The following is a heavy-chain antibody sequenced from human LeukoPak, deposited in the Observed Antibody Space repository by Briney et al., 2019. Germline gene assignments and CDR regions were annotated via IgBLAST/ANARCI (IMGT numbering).Heavy chain of an antibody. J-gene: IGHJ5*02. V-gene: IGHV4-34*01. D-gene: IGHD3-16*01. Sequence: SETLSLTCAVYGGSFSGYYWSWIRQPPGKGLEWIGEINHSGSTNYNPSLKSRVTISVDTSKNQFSLKLSSVTAADTAVYYCARGRHAGRRGWFDPWGQGTLVTVSS. CDR2: INHSGST. CDR3: ARGRHAGRRGWFDP. CDR1: GGSFSGYY.